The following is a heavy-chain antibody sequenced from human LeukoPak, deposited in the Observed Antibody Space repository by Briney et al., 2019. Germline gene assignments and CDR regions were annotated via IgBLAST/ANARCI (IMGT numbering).Heavy chain of an antibody. CDR3: ARVAGSTMRYFDY. J-gene: IGHJ4*02. V-gene: IGHV4-39*07. D-gene: IGHD5-24*01. CDR1: GGSISSRSYY. CDR2: IYYSGST. Sequence: SETLSPTCTVSGGSISSRSYYWGWIRQPPGKGLEWIGSIYYSGSTYYNPSLKSRVTISVDTSKNQFSLKLSSVTAADTAVYYCARVAGSTMRYFDYWGQGTLVTVSS.